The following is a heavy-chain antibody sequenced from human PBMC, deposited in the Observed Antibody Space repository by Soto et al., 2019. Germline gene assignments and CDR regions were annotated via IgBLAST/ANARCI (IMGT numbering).Heavy chain of an antibody. V-gene: IGHV4-59*08. CDR2: IYYSGST. CDR1: GGSISSYY. D-gene: IGHD2-15*01. CDR3: ARRYGGTFDY. J-gene: IGHJ4*02. Sequence: QVQLQESGPGLVKPSETLSLTCTVSGGSISSYYWSWIRQPPGKGLEWIGYIYYSGSTNYNPSLKRRGTIPVDTSKNHFSLKLSSVTAADTAVYYCARRYGGTFDYWGQGTLVTVSS.